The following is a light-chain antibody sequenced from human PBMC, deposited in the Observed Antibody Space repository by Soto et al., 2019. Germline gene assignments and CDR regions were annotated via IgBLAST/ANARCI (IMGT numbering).Light chain of an antibody. V-gene: IGLV2-8*01. CDR2: EVN. CDR1: SSDVGGYNY. Sequence: QSALTQPRSASGSRGQSVAISCTGTSSDVGGYNYVSWYQQHPGKAPRLMSYEVNKRPSGVPDRFSGSKSGNTASLTVSGLQAEDEADYYCSSYAGSSNVFGTGTKVTVL. J-gene: IGLJ1*01. CDR3: SSYAGSSNV.